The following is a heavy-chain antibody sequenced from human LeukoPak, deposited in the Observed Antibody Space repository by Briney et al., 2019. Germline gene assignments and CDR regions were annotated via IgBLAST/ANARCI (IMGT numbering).Heavy chain of an antibody. D-gene: IGHD3-16*01. CDR1: RFAFSTFW. Sequence: GGSLRLSWAASRFAFSTFWMNWVRQAPGEGLEWVASINQDGSERYYVDSVKGRFTISRDNAKDSLYLQMHSLRAEDTAVYFCARGGGLDVWGQGATVTVSS. CDR3: ARGGGLDV. V-gene: IGHV3-7*03. J-gene: IGHJ6*02. CDR2: INQDGSER.